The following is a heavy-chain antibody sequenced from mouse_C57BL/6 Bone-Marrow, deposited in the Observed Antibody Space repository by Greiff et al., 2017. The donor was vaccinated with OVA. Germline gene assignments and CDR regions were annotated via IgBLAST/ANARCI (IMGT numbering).Heavy chain of an antibody. V-gene: IGHV5-4*01. D-gene: IGHD4-1*01. CDR1: GFTFSSYA. Sequence: EVKVVESGGGLVKPGGSLKLSCAASGFTFSSYAMSWVRQTPEKRLEWVATISDGGSYTYYPDNVKGRFTISRDNAKNNLYLQMSHLKSEDTAMYYCARETGSYAMDYWGQGTSVTVSS. CDR2: ISDGGSYT. CDR3: ARETGSYAMDY. J-gene: IGHJ4*01.